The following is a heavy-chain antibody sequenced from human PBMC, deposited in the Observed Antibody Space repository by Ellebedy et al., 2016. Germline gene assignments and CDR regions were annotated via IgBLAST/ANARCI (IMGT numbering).Heavy chain of an antibody. V-gene: IGHV3-23*01. CDR1: GITFSDFF. D-gene: IGHD4-17*01. J-gene: IGHJ5*02. CDR2: ISAGGETT. CDR3: RPGHYANL. Sequence: GGSLRLSXAVSGITFSDFFMSWVRQAPGGGLEWVSTISAGGETTYLADSVRGRFTVSRDNSKYILYLHMNNLRADDTAVYYCRPGHYANLWGHGTLVTVSS.